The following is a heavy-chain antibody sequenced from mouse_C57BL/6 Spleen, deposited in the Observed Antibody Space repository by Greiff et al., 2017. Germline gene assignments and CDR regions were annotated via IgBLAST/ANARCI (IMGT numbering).Heavy chain of an antibody. CDR3: ARCDYYAMDY. Sequence: VQVVESGAELVKPGASVKISCKASGYAFSSYWMNWVKQRPGKGLEWIGQIYPGDGDTNYNGKFKGKATLTADKSSSTAYMQLSSLTSEDSAVYFCARCDYYAMDYWGQGTSVTVSS. J-gene: IGHJ4*01. CDR2: IYPGDGDT. V-gene: IGHV1-80*01. CDR1: GYAFSSYW.